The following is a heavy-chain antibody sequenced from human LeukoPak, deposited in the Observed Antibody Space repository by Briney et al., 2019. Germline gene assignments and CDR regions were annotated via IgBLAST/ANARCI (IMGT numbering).Heavy chain of an antibody. Sequence: SGTLSLTCAVYGGSFSGYYWSWIRQPPGKGLEWIGEINHSGSTNYNPSLKSRVTISVDTSKNQFSLKLSSVTAADTAVYYCARAGDYSNLGFDIWGQGTMVTVSS. J-gene: IGHJ3*02. CDR1: GGSFSGYY. CDR2: INHSGST. CDR3: ARAGDYSNLGFDI. V-gene: IGHV4-34*01. D-gene: IGHD4-11*01.